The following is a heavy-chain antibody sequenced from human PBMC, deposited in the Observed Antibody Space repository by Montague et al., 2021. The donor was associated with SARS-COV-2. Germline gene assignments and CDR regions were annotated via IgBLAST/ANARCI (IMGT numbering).Heavy chain of an antibody. CDR3: VREKYYFDDSGSK. Sequence: SETLSLTCIVSGGSISSSSYHWSWVRQPSGKGLEWIGYVYHTGSTNYNPSLKSRVTLSIDTSKNQFSLNLTSVTAADTAVYYCVREKYYFDDSGSKWGQGTLVTV. CDR2: VYHTGST. J-gene: IGHJ4*02. CDR1: GGSISSSSYH. V-gene: IGHV4-61*01. D-gene: IGHD3-22*01.